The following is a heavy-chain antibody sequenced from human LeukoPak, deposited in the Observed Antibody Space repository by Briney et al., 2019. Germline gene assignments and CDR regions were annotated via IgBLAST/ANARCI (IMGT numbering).Heavy chain of an antibody. V-gene: IGHV1-18*01. D-gene: IGHD3-22*01. CDR1: GYTFTNYG. CDR2: ISAYNGNT. Sequence: ASVKVSCKASGYTFTNYGISWVRQAPGQGLEWMGWISAYNGNTNYAQKLQGRVTMTTDTSTSTAYMELRSLRSDDTAVYYCARVRNYYDSSGATYFDYWGQGTLVTVSS. J-gene: IGHJ4*02. CDR3: ARVRNYYDSSGATYFDY.